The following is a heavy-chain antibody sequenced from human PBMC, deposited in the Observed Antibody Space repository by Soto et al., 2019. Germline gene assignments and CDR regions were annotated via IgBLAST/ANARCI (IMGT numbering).Heavy chain of an antibody. CDR3: ARDQGVAAAGITWFDP. D-gene: IGHD6-13*01. V-gene: IGHV4-4*07. J-gene: IGHJ5*02. Sequence: PSETLSLTCTVSGASMNSYHWSWIRQPAGKGLEWIGHIHSSGSTNYNPSLKSRVTMSVDTSKNQFSLRLMSLTAADTAVYYCARDQGVAAAGITWFDPWGEGSVVTVSS. CDR1: GASMNSYH. CDR2: IHSSGST.